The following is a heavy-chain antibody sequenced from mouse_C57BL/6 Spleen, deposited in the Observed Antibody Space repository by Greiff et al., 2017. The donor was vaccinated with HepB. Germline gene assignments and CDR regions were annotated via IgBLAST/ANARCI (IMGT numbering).Heavy chain of an antibody. J-gene: IGHJ2*01. V-gene: IGHV3-6*01. CDR3: ARDPGFYYYGSSFDY. D-gene: IGHD1-1*01. CDR2: ISYDGSN. CDR1: GYSITSGYY. Sequence: EVKLQESGPGLVKPSQSLSLTCSVTGYSITSGYYWNWIRQFPGNKLEWMGYISYDGSNNYNPSLKNRISITRDTSKNQCFLKLNSVTTEDTATYYCARDPGFYYYGSSFDYWGQGTTLTVSS.